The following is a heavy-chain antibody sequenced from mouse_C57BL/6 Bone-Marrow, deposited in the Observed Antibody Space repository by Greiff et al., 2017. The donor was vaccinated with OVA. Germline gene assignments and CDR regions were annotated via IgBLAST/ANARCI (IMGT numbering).Heavy chain of an antibody. J-gene: IGHJ1*03. D-gene: IGHD2-5*01. Sequence: LQQSGPGILQPSQTLSLTCSFSGFSLSTFGMGVGWIRQPSGKGLEWLAHIWWDDDKYYNPALKSRLTISKDTSKNQVFLKIANVDTADTATYDCARTPYYSKRYFDVWGTGTTVTVSS. CDR1: GFSLSTFGMG. CDR2: IWWDDDK. CDR3: ARTPYYSKRYFDV. V-gene: IGHV8-8*01.